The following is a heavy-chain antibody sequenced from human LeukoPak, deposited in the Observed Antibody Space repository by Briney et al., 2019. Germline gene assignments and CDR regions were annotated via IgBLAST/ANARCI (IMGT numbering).Heavy chain of an antibody. J-gene: IGHJ5*02. CDR2: ISSSSSYI. CDR1: GFTFSNYG. Sequence: PGGSLRLSCAASGFTFSNYGMHWVRQAPGKGLEWVSSISSSSSYIYYADSVKGRFTISRDNAKNSLYLQMNSLRAEDTAVYYCARGRAIDCSGGSCYNWFDPWGQGTLVTVSS. D-gene: IGHD2-15*01. CDR3: ARGRAIDCSGGSCYNWFDP. V-gene: IGHV3-21*01.